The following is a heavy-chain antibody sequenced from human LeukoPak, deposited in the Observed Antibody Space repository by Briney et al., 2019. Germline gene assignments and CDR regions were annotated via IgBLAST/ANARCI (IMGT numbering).Heavy chain of an antibody. D-gene: IGHD5-24*01. CDR1: GGSFNDYS. CDR3: ARGRGDGYNDLRHADFDY. J-gene: IGHJ4*02. V-gene: IGHV4-34*01. CDR2: INHSGST. Sequence: SETLSLTCGVHGGSFNDYSWTWIRQSPWKGLEWIGEINHSGSTTYNPSLKSRFTMSVDASKNQFSLRLSSVTAADTAVYYCARGRGDGYNDLRHADFDYWGQGTLVTVSS.